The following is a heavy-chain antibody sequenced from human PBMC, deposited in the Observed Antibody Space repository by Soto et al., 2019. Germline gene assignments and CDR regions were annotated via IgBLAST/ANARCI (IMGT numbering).Heavy chain of an antibody. Sequence: QVQLQESGPGLVKPSQTLSLTCTVSGGSISSGDYYWSWIRQPPGKGLEWIGYIYYSGSTYYNPSLKSRVTISVDTSKNQFSLKLSSVTAADTAVYYCARVYRTYDYIWGSYRYSAFDIWGQGTMVTVSS. V-gene: IGHV4-30-4*01. CDR2: IYYSGST. J-gene: IGHJ3*02. CDR1: GGSISSGDYY. D-gene: IGHD3-16*02. CDR3: ARVYRTYDYIWGSYRYSAFDI.